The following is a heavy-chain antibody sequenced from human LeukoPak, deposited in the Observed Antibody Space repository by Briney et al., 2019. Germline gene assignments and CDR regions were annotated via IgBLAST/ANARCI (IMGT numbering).Heavy chain of an antibody. CDR2: ISGSGDST. CDR3: AIPSSGWYEDY. D-gene: IGHD6-19*01. V-gene: IGHV3-23*01. CDR1: GFTFNNYA. Sequence: GGSLRLSCAASGFTFNNYAMSWVRQAPGKGLEWVSAISGSGDSTYYADSVKGRFTISRDNSKNTLYLQMNSLRAEDTAVYYCAIPSSGWYEDYWGQGTLVTVSS. J-gene: IGHJ4*02.